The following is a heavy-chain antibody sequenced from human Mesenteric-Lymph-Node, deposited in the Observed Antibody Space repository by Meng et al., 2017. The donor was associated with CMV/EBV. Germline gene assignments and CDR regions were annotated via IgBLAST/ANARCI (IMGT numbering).Heavy chain of an antibody. V-gene: IGHV3-33*06. D-gene: IGHD1-7*01. Sequence: GGSLRLSCAASGFTFNDYYMTWIRQAPGKGLEWVAVIWYDGSNKYYADSVKGRFTISRDNSKNMLYLEMNSLRAEDTAVYYCAKGYNWNYYFDFWGQGTLVTVSS. CDR3: AKGYNWNYYFDF. CDR1: GFTFNDYY. CDR2: IWYDGSNK. J-gene: IGHJ4*02.